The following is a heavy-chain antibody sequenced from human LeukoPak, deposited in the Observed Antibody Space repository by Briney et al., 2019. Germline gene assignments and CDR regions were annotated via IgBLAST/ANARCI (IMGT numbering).Heavy chain of an antibody. V-gene: IGHV7-4-1*02. D-gene: IGHD3-10*01. J-gene: IGHJ5*02. CDR2: INTNTGNP. CDR1: GGTFSSYA. CDR3: ARARGLGISPGPAFNP. Sequence: ASVKVSCKASGGTFSSYAISWVRQAPGQGLEWMGWINTNTGNPTYAQGFTGRFVFSLDTSVSTAYLQISSLKAEDTAVYYCARARGLGISPGPAFNPWGQGTLVTVSS.